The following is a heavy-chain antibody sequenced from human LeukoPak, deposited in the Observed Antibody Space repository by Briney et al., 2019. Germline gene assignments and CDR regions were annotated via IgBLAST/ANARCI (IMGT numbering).Heavy chain of an antibody. CDR1: GFTFSSYW. J-gene: IGHJ6*03. V-gene: IGHV3-7*01. CDR2: IKQDGSEK. CDR3: ARDHAFSYYYYYMDV. Sequence: GGSLRLSCAASGFTFSSYWMNWVRQAPGKGLEWVANIKQDGSEKYYLDSVKGRFTISRNNAKNSLYLKMYSLRAEDTAVYYCARDHAFSYYYYYMDVWGKGTTVTVSS. D-gene: IGHD3-3*01.